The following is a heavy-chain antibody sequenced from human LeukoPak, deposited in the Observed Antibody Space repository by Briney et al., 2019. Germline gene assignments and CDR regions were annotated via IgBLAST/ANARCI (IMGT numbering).Heavy chain of an antibody. CDR1: GGSISSDY. Sequence: SETVSLTCTVSGGSISSDYWSWIRQPPGKGLEWIGHIFYTGSTNYNSSLNSRVTISIDTSKNQFSLKVSSVTAADTAVYYCARVAYFDYWTGYYFDYWGQGTLVTVSS. J-gene: IGHJ4*02. CDR3: ARVAYFDYWTGYYFDY. V-gene: IGHV4-59*01. D-gene: IGHD3-3*01. CDR2: IFYTGST.